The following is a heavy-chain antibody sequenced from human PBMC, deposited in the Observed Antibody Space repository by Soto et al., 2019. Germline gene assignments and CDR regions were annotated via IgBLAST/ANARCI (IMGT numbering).Heavy chain of an antibody. J-gene: IGHJ6*02. CDR1: GFTFSSYG. CDR2: ISYDGSNK. D-gene: IGHD1-1*01. V-gene: IGHV3-30*18. CDR3: AKDYQSEPDRLGTLDYYYGMDV. Sequence: QVQLVESGGGVVQPGRSLRLSCAASGFTFSSYGMHWFRQAPGKGLEWVAVISYDGSNKYYADSVKGRFTISRDNSKNTLDLQMTSLRAEDTAVYYCAKDYQSEPDRLGTLDYYYGMDVWGQGTTVTVSS.